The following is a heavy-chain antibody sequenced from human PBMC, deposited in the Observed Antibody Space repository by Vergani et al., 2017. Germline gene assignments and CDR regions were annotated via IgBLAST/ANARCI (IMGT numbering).Heavy chain of an antibody. J-gene: IGHJ4*02. CDR2: IWYDGSNK. D-gene: IGHD5-12*01. Sequence: QVQLVESGGGVVQPGRSLRLSCAASGFTFSSYAMHWVRQAPGKGLEWVAVIWYDGSNKYYADSVKGRFTISRDNSKNTLYLQMNSLRAEDTAVYYCARDWGYDYFDYWGQGTLVTVSS. V-gene: IGHV3-30-3*01. CDR3: ARDWGYDYFDY. CDR1: GFTFSSYA.